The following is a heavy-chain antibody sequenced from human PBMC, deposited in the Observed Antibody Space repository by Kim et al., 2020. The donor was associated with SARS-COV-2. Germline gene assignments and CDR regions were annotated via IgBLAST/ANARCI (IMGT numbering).Heavy chain of an antibody. V-gene: IGHV3-30*18. D-gene: IGHD4-17*01. CDR2: ISYDGSNK. Sequence: GGSLRLSCAASGFTFSSDGMHWVRQAPGKGLEWGAVISYDGSNKYYADSVKGRFTISRDNSKNTLYLQMNSLRAEDTAVYYCAKAGGLTPVRVWYFDLWGRGTLVTVSS. CDR1: GFTFSSDG. CDR3: AKAGGLTPVRVWYFDL. J-gene: IGHJ2*01.